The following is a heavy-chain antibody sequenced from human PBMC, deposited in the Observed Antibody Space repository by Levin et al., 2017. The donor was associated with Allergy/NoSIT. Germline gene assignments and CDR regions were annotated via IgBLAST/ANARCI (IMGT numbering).Heavy chain of an antibody. J-gene: IGHJ5*02. CDR2: IIPTLGTA. CDR1: GGTFSSYS. V-gene: IGHV1-69*13. Sequence: SVKVSCKASGGTFSSYSVSWVRQAPGQGLEWMGGIIPTLGTAKYAQKFQDRLTVTADESTSTGYMELSSLTFEDTAVYYCARGGYSSSWYWGNWFDPWGQGTLVTVSS. D-gene: IGHD6-13*01. CDR3: ARGGYSSSWYWGNWFDP.